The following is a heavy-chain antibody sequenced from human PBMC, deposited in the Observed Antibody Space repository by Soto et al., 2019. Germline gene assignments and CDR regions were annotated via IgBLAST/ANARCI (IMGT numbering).Heavy chain of an antibody. J-gene: IGHJ4*02. CDR3: SRGSGVGALLDY. CDR2: INWNGGST. V-gene: IGHV3-20*01. Sequence: EVQLVESGGGVVRPGGSLRLSCAASGFTFDDYAMSWVRQAPGKGLEWVSGINWNGGSTGYADSVKGRFTISRDDAKNSLYLQMNSLRAKDTALYHCSRGSGVGALLDYWGQGTLVTVSS. D-gene: IGHD6-25*01. CDR1: GFTFDDYA.